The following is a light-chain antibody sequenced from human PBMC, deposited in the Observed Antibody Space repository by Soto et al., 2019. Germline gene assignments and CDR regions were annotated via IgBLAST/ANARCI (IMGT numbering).Light chain of an antibody. CDR2: DVS. V-gene: IGLV2-14*01. Sequence: QSVLTQPASVSGSPRQSITISCTGTSSDVGGYNYVSWYQQHPGKAPKLMIYDVSNRPSGVSNRFSGSKSGNTASLTISGLQGEDEADYYCSSYTSSSTRVVFGGGTKLTVL. J-gene: IGLJ2*01. CDR1: SSDVGGYNY. CDR3: SSYTSSSTRVV.